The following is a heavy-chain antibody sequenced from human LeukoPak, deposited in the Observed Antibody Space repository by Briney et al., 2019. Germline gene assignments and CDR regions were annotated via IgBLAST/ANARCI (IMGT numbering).Heavy chain of an antibody. Sequence: GGSLRLSCAASGFTFNSYGMHWVRQTPGKGLEWVAFIRYDESNKYYAESVKGRFTISRDNSKNTVYLQMNSLRAEDTAVYYCAKEVAAATTSGIYYFGYWGQGTLVTVSS. V-gene: IGHV3-30*02. CDR2: IRYDESNK. D-gene: IGHD6-25*01. CDR3: AKEVAAATTSGIYYFGY. J-gene: IGHJ4*02. CDR1: GFTFNSYG.